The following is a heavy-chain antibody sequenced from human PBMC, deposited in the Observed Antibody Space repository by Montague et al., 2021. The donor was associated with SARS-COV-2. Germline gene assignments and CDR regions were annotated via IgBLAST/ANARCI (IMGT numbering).Heavy chain of an antibody. CDR2: VHSGGSSK. D-gene: IGHD7-27*01. Sequence: SLRLSCETSGFAFSKFAMHWVRQAPGMGLEWVAVVHSGGSSKDYADSVKGRFTISRDNSKNIVSLQMNTLRAEDTAVYFCAKVQLSGVGYGLDVWGQGTTVIVSS. CDR1: GFAFSKFA. J-gene: IGHJ6*02. CDR3: AKVQLSGVGYGLDV. V-gene: IGHV3-23*03.